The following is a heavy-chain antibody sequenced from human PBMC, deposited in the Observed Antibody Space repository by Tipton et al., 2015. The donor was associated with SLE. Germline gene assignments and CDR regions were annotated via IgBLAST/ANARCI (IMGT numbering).Heavy chain of an antibody. J-gene: IGHJ4*02. CDR2: IYPGDSDT. D-gene: IGHD6-19*01. Sequence: QLVQSGPEAKKPGESLKISCKGSGYSFTSYWIGWVRPMPGKGLEWMGIIYPGDSDTRYSPSFQGQVSISADKSISTAYLQWSSRKASDTAMYYCASASGIAVAGHFDYWGQGTLVTVSS. V-gene: IGHV5-51*03. CDR1: GYSFTSYW. CDR3: ASASGIAVAGHFDY.